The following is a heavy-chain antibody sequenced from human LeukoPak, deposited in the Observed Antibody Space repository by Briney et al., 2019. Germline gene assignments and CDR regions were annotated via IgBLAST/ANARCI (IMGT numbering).Heavy chain of an antibody. J-gene: IGHJ4*02. CDR1: GGSISSYH. CDR3: ARERTCSGTSCYAYFDY. D-gene: IGHD2-2*01. Sequence: SQTLSLTCTVSGGSISSYHWNWVRQPPGNRLGWIGDIYYSGSTNYNPSLKSRFTISVDTSKNQFSLTLSSVPAADTAVYYCARERTCSGTSCYAYFDYWGQGTLVTVSS. CDR2: IYYSGST. V-gene: IGHV4-59*01.